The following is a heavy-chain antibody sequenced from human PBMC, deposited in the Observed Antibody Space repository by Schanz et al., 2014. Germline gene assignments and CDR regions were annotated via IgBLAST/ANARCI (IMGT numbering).Heavy chain of an antibody. J-gene: IGHJ5*02. CDR1: GFTFSGSW. Sequence: EVQLAESGGGLVQPGGSLRLSCAASGFTFSGSWMTWVRQAPGKGLEWVANIKKDGSEKYYVDSVKGRFTISRDNAKNSLFLQMNSLRPEDTAVYYCTRDVRLDRRGNWFDPWGQGTLVTVSS. CDR3: TRDVRLDRRGNWFDP. D-gene: IGHD1-1*01. V-gene: IGHV3-7*01. CDR2: IKKDGSEK.